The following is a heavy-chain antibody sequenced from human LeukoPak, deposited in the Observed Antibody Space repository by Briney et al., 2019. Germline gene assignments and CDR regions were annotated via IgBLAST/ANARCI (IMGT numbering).Heavy chain of an antibody. CDR1: GFSFSSYE. CDR3: AGATDGSYYIDY. Sequence: GGSLRLSCAASGFSFSSYEMNWVRQAPGKGLEWISYISASGTLTHYADSVKGRFTITRDNAKNSLYLQMTSLRAEDTAVYYCAGATDGSYYIDYWGQGTLVTVSS. CDR2: ISASGTLT. J-gene: IGHJ4*02. V-gene: IGHV3-48*03. D-gene: IGHD1-26*01.